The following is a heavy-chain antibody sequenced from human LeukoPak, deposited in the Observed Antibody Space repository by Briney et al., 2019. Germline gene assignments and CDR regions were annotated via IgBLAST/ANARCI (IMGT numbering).Heavy chain of an antibody. V-gene: IGHV1-69*13. CDR1: GGTFSSYA. CDR3: ARDHGSGSYYLSWFDP. D-gene: IGHD3-10*01. J-gene: IGHJ5*02. Sequence: SVKVSCKASGGTFSSYAISWVRQAPGQGLEWMGGIIPIFGTANYAQKFQGRVTITADESTSTAYMELSSLRSEDTAVYYCARDHGSGSYYLSWFDPWGQGTLVTVSS. CDR2: IIPIFGTA.